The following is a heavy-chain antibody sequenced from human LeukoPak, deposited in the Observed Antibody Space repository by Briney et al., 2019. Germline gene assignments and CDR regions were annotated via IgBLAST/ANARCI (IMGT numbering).Heavy chain of an antibody. D-gene: IGHD5-18*01. Sequence: PGRSLRLSCAASGFTFDDYAMHWVRQAPGKGLEWVSGISWNSGSIGYADSVKGRFTISRDNAKNSLYLQMNSLRAEDMALYYCARTRGYSYGYYDYWGQGTLVTVSS. CDR2: ISWNSGSI. CDR3: ARTRGYSYGYYDY. CDR1: GFTFDDYA. J-gene: IGHJ4*02. V-gene: IGHV3-9*03.